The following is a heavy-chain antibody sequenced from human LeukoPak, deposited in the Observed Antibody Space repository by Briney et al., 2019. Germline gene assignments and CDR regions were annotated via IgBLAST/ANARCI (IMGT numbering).Heavy chain of an antibody. CDR1: GGSISSGGYY. V-gene: IGHV4-31*03. CDR2: IYYSGST. Sequence: NPSETLSLTCTVSGGSISSGGYYWSWIRQHPGKGLEWIGYIYYSGSTYYNPSLKSRFTISVDTSKNQFSLKLSSVTAADTAVYYCARAGDPHNTIFGVVIGPPSYYRYGMDVWGQGTTVTVSS. CDR3: ARAGDPHNTIFGVVIGPPSYYRYGMDV. D-gene: IGHD3-3*01. J-gene: IGHJ6*02.